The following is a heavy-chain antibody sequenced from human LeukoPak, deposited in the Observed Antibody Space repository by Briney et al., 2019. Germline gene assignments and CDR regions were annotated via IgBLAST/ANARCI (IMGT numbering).Heavy chain of an antibody. CDR3: ARDMCEGWLDY. J-gene: IGHJ4*02. V-gene: IGHV3-33*01. Sequence: GGSLRLSCAASGFTFSSYGMHWVRQAPGKGLEWVAVIWYGGSNKYYADSVKGRFTISRDNSKNTLYLQMNSLRAEDTAVYYCARDMCEGWLDYWGQGTLVTVSS. CDR2: IWYGGSNK. CDR1: GFTFSSYG. D-gene: IGHD2-15*01.